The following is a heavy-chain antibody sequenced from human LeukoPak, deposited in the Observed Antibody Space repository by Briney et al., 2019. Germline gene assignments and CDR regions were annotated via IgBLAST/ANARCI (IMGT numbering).Heavy chain of an antibody. J-gene: IGHJ3*02. CDR3: ARELITKADAFDI. CDR1: GGSISSNL. V-gene: IGHV4-59*12. D-gene: IGHD1-20*01. CDR2: ISYSGST. Sequence: SETLSLTCTVSGGSISSNLWSWIRQPPGKGLEWIGYISYSGSTNYNPSLKSRVTMSVDTSKNQLSLELTSVTAADTAVYYCARELITKADAFDIWGQGTMVTVSS.